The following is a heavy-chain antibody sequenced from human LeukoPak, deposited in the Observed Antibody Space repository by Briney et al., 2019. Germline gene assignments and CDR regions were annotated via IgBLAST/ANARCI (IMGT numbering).Heavy chain of an antibody. CDR3: AKDQVGATTGQDY. V-gene: IGHV3-23*01. Sequence: PGGSLRLSCAASGFTFSSYAMSWVRQAPGKGLEWVSAISGSGGSTYYADSVKGRFTISRDNSKNTLYLQMSSLRAEDTAVYYCAKDQVGATTGQDYWGQGTLVTVSS. CDR1: GFTFSSYA. D-gene: IGHD1-26*01. CDR2: ISGSGGST. J-gene: IGHJ4*02.